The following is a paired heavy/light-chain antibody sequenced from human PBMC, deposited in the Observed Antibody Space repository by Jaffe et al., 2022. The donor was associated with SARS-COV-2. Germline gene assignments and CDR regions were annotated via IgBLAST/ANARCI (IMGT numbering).Heavy chain of an antibody. D-gene: IGHD3-22*01. V-gene: IGHV3-7*03. CDR2: IKQDGSEK. J-gene: IGHJ4*02. Sequence: EVQLVESGGGLVQPGGSLRLSCAASGFTFSSYWMSWVRQAPGKGLEWVANIKQDGSEKYYVDSVKGRFTISRDNTMSSLYLQMNSLRAEDTAVYFCARDRYDSTGCVDYWGQGTLVTVSS. CDR3: ARDRYDSTGCVDY. CDR1: GFTFSSYW.
Light chain of an antibody. Sequence: QLVLTQSPSASASLGASVKLTCTLSSGHSTYAIAWHQQQPEKGPRYLMKLNNDGSHIRGDGIPDRFSGSSSGSGAERYLTISSLQSEDEADYYCQTWGTGVQVFGGGTRLTVL. J-gene: IGLJ3*02. CDR2: LNNDGSH. CDR1: SGHSTYA. CDR3: QTWGTGVQV. V-gene: IGLV4-69*01.